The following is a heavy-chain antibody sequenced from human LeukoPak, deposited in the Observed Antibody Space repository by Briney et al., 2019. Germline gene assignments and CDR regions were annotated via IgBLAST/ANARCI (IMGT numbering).Heavy chain of an antibody. J-gene: IGHJ5*02. D-gene: IGHD4-17*01. Sequence: SVKVSCKASGGTFSSYAISWVRQAPGQGLEWMGRIIPIFGIANYAQKFQGRVTITADKSTSTAYMELSSLRSEDTAVYYCAREGLRSFKWFDPWGQGTLVTGSS. V-gene: IGHV1-69*04. CDR3: AREGLRSFKWFDP. CDR2: IIPIFGIA. CDR1: GGTFSSYA.